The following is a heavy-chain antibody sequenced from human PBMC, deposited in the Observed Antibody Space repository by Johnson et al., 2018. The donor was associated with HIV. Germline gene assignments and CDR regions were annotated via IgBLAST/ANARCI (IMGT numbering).Heavy chain of an antibody. CDR2: ISGSGVRT. CDR1: GFTFSSYA. D-gene: IGHD1-26*01. V-gene: IGHV3-23*04. CDR3: AKDSGNYGDNAFDI. Sequence: VQLVESGGGLVQPGGSLRLSCAASGFTFSSYAMSWVRQAPEKGLEWVSAISGSGVRTYYADSVKGQFIISRDNSRNTLYLQMNSLRAEDTAVYYCAKDSGNYGDNAFDIWGRGTMVTVSS. J-gene: IGHJ3*02.